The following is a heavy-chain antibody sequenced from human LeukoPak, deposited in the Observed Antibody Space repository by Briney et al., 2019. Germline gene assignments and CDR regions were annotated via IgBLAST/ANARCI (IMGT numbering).Heavy chain of an antibody. CDR1: GYTFTAYY. D-gene: IGHD5-18*01. CDR2: IDPNSGDT. Sequence: ASVKVSCKASGYTFTAYYIHWVRQAPGQGLEWMAWIDPNSGDTWSAPLFQGRVTMTRDTSITTASMELTWLSSDDTAVYYCATGVATAFTYWGRGTLLTVSS. CDR3: ATGVATAFTY. J-gene: IGHJ4*02. V-gene: IGHV1-2*02.